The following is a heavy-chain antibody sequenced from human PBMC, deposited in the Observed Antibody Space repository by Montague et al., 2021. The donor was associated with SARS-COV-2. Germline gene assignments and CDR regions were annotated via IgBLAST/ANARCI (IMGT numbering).Heavy chain of an antibody. CDR3: ARHLNYRDYGGDDY. V-gene: IGHV4-39*01. J-gene: IGHJ4*02. CDR2: IYYSGGT. Sequence: SETLSLTCSVSGGSISSSSYFWGWIRQPPGKGLEWIGSIYYSGGTYSSSSLKSRVTISVDTSKNQFSLKLSPVTAADTAVYYCARHLNYRDYGGDDYWGQGTLVTVSS. D-gene: IGHD4-17*01. CDR1: GGSISSSSYF.